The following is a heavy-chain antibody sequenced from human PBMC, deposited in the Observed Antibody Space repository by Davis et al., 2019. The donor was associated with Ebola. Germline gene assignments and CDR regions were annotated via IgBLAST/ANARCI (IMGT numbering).Heavy chain of an antibody. CDR1: GGSISSSNYY. CDR2: INHSGST. J-gene: IGHJ5*02. D-gene: IGHD2-8*01. CDR3: ARGYANWFDP. V-gene: IGHV4-39*07. Sequence: MPSETLSLTCTVSGGSISSSNYYWSWIRQPPGKGLEWIGEINHSGSTNYNPSLKSRVTISVDTSKNQFSLKLSSVTAADTAVYYCARGYANWFDPWGQGTLVTVSS.